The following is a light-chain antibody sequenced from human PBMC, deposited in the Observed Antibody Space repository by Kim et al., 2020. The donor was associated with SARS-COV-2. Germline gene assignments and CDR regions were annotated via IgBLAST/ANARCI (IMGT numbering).Light chain of an antibody. CDR2: GKN. CDR1: SLRNYY. CDR3: NSRDSSGNHLV. J-gene: IGLJ3*02. V-gene: IGLV3-19*01. Sequence: ALGQTVRITCQGDSLRNYYASWYQQQPGQAPVLVLFGKNNRPSVIPDRFSGSKSGNTASLTITGAQAEDEADYYCNSRDSSGNHLVFGGGTKLTVL.